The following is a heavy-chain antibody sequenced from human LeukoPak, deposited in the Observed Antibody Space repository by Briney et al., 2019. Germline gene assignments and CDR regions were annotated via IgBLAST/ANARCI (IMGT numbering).Heavy chain of an antibody. V-gene: IGHV1-69*01. CDR2: IIPIYGTP. D-gene: IGHD4-11*01. J-gene: IGHJ6*02. CDR1: GGTFNNYA. Sequence: SVKVSCKTSGGTFNNYAINWVRQAPGQGLEWVGGIIPIYGTPHYTQKFQGRVTITADESTSTGYMELSSLRSEDTAVYYCARARNRNYYFHGVDVWGQGTTVTVSS. CDR3: ARARNRNYYFHGVDV.